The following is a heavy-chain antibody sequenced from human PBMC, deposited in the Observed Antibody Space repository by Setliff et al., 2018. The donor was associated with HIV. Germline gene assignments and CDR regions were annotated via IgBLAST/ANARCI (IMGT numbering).Heavy chain of an antibody. CDR1: GHTLSGYF. J-gene: IGHJ4*01. D-gene: IGHD6-25*01. Sequence: ASVKVSCKSSGHTLSGYFIHWVRQAPGQGPEWMGWISPHSGATNYAQKFQGRVTLTRDASITTAYMELRGLRSDDTATYYCARVPSGAAGLVRAGFYFWGQGTLVTVSS. V-gene: IGHV1-2*02. CDR3: ARVPSGAAGLVRAGFYF. CDR2: ISPHSGAT.